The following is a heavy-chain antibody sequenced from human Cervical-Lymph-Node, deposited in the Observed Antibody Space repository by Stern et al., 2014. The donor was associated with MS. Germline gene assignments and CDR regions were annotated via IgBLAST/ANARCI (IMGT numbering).Heavy chain of an antibody. CDR1: GGSIISGGYS. V-gene: IGHV4-30-2*01. Sequence: QLQLQESGSGLVKPSQTLSLTCAVSGGSIISGGYSWSWIRQPPGTGLEWIGYLYHSGAPYYNRPLTRRVTISVDRSKNRFSLKLSSVTAADTAVYYCARSSTVTPNAFDIWGQGTMVTVSS. J-gene: IGHJ3*02. D-gene: IGHD4-17*01. CDR3: ARSSTVTPNAFDI. CDR2: LYHSGAP.